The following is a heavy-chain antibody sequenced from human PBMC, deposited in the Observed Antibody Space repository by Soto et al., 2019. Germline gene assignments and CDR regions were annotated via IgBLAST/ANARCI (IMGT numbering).Heavy chain of an antibody. J-gene: IGHJ4*02. CDR2: ISPIFGTP. CDR3: ARVVVGSRLSLDY. Sequence: QVQLVQSGAEVKKPGSSVTVSCKASGGTFSSYTISWVRQAPGQGLEWMAGISPIFGTPIYAQKFQDRVTITADDATRTADREMNRLTSEDTAVYYCARVVVGSRLSLDYWGQGTLVTISS. D-gene: IGHD1-26*01. V-gene: IGHV1-69*01. CDR1: GGTFSSYT.